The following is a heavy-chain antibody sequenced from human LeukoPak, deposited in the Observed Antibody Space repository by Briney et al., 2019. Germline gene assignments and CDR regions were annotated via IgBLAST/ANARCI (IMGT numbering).Heavy chain of an antibody. J-gene: IGHJ6*03. D-gene: IGHD6-13*01. CDR1: GYTFTSYG. CDR3: ARRRSSSWYAPYYYYYMDV. CDR2: ISAYNGNT. Sequence: GASVKVSCKASGYTFTSYGISWVRQAPGQGLEWMGWISAYNGNTNYAQKLQGRVTMTTDTSTSTAYMELSSLRSEDTAVYYCARRRSSSWYAPYYYYYMDVWGKGTTVTISS. V-gene: IGHV1-18*01.